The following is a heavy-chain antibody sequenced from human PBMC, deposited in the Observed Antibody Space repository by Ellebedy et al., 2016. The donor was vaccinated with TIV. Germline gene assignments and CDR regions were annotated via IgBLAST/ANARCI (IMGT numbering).Heavy chain of an antibody. V-gene: IGHV1-18*01. CDR2: VSGYNGNT. Sequence: ASVKVSXKASGYTFTSFGFSWVRQAPGQGLEWMGRVSGYNGNTNYAQKLQGRVTMTTDTSTSTAYMELRSLRSDDTAVYYCARDGYGDRYGMDVWGQGTTVTVSS. CDR3: ARDGYGDRYGMDV. J-gene: IGHJ6*02. CDR1: GYTFTSFG. D-gene: IGHD5-12*01.